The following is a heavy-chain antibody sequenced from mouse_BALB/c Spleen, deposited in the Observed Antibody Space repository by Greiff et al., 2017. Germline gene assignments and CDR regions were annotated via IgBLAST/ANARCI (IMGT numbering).Heavy chain of an antibody. V-gene: IGHV5-6*01. J-gene: IGHJ3*01. D-gene: IGHD2-4*01. CDR1: GFTFSSYG. CDR3: ARPYDYDPFAY. Sequence: EVQLVESGGDLVKPGGSLKLSCAASGFTFSSYGMSWVRQTPDKRLEWVATISSGGSDTYYPDSVKGRFTISRDNAKNTLYLQMSSLKSEDTAMYYCARPYDYDPFAYGGQGTLVTVSA. CDR2: ISSGGSDT.